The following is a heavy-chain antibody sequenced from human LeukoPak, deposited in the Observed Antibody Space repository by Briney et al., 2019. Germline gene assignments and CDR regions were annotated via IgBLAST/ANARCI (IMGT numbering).Heavy chain of an antibody. V-gene: IGHV4-39*07. CDR1: GGSISSTSYY. J-gene: IGHJ6*03. CDR3: AIRMGCSGGSCYSGHSWYYYMDV. D-gene: IGHD2-15*01. Sequence: SSETLSLTCTVSGGSISSTSYYWSWIRQPPGKGLEWIGEINHSGSTNYNPSLKSRVTISVDTSKNQFSLKLSSVTAADTAVYYCAIRMGCSGGSCYSGHSWYYYMDVWGKGTTVTVSS. CDR2: INHSGST.